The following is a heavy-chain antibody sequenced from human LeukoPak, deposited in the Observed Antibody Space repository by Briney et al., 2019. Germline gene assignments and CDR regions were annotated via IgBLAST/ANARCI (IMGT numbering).Heavy chain of an antibody. CDR3: ARDSRYYDFWSGYLDY. J-gene: IGHJ4*02. CDR1: SGFISNYY. CDR2: ISTSGNT. Sequence: SSETLSLTCSVSSGFISNYYWSWVRQPAGKGLEWIGRISTSGNTNYSPSLKSRVTMSVVTSKNQFFLNLRSVTAADTAVYYCARDSRYYDFWSGYLDYWGQGALVTVSS. D-gene: IGHD3-3*01. V-gene: IGHV4-4*07.